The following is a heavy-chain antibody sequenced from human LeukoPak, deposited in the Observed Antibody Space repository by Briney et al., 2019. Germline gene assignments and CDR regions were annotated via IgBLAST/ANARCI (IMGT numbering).Heavy chain of an antibody. CDR1: GGSFSGYY. V-gene: IGHV4-34*01. D-gene: IGHD6-13*01. Sequence: PSETLSLTCAVYGGSFSGYYWSWIRQPPGKGLEWIGEINHSGSTNYNPSLKSRVIISVDTSKNQFSLKLSSVTAADTAVYYCARGHGSSWYFALDYWGQGTLVTVSS. CDR3: ARGHGSSWYFALDY. J-gene: IGHJ4*02. CDR2: INHSGST.